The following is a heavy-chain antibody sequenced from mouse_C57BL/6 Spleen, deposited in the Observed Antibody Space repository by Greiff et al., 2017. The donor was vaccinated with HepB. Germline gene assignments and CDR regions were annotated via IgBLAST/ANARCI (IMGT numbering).Heavy chain of an antibody. CDR1: GYAFTNYL. CDR2: INPGSGGT. Sequence: QVQLQQSGAELVRTGTSVKVSCKASGYAFTNYLIEWVKQRPGQGLEWIGVINPGSGGTNYNEKFKGKATLTADKSSSTAYMQLSSLTSEDSAVYFCARSSPYDYDDGYFDYWGQGTTLTVSS. CDR3: ARSSPYDYDDGYFDY. V-gene: IGHV1-54*01. J-gene: IGHJ2*01. D-gene: IGHD2-4*01.